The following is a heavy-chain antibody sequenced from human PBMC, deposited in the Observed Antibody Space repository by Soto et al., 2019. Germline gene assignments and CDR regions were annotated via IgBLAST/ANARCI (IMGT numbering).Heavy chain of an antibody. CDR3: ARDWARAEDV. D-gene: IGHD7-27*01. CDR1: GYTFTGYP. V-gene: IGHV1-3*01. Sequence: GASVKVSCKASGYTFTGYPIHWVRQAPGQGLEWMGWINAGNGNTKYSQKFQGRVTITRDTSASTAYMELSSLRFEDTAVYYCARDWARAEDVWGQGTTVTVSS. J-gene: IGHJ6*02. CDR2: INAGNGNT.